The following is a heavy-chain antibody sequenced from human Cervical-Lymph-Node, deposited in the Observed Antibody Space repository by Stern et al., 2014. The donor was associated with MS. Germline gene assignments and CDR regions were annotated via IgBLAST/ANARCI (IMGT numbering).Heavy chain of an antibody. D-gene: IGHD1-1*01. CDR2: IYSSGST. CDR3: ARDRGLQPDI. Sequence: QLQLQESGPRLVKPSETLSVTCSVSGGSLSSNYWRWIRQPAGQGLEWIGRIYSSGSTDYSPSLKSRVTMSVDPSKNQFSLRLSSVTAADTAIYYCARDRGLQPDIWGQGTMVTVSS. J-gene: IGHJ3*02. V-gene: IGHV4-4*07. CDR1: GGSLSSNY.